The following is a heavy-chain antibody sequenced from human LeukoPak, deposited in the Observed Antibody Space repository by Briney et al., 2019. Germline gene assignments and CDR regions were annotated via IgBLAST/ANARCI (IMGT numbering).Heavy chain of an antibody. D-gene: IGHD1-1*01. V-gene: IGHV3-53*01. CDR1: GLTVSSNH. CDR2: IYSGDST. Sequence: PGGSLRLSCAASGLTVSSNHMSWVRQASGKGLNWVSAIYSGDSTYYSDSVKGRFTISRDDSMSALYLQMNSLRAEDTAVYYCARGLVYLTGHFDCWGQGTLVIVSS. CDR3: ARGLVYLTGHFDC. J-gene: IGHJ4*02.